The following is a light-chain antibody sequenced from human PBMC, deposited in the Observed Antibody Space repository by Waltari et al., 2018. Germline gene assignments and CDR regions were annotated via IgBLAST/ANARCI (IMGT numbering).Light chain of an antibody. CDR2: GIS. CDR3: QQYGSSPYT. J-gene: IGKJ2*01. Sequence: EIVLTQSPGTLSLSPGERATLSCRASQSVSSNYLAWYQQKPGQAPRLLICGISSRATGIADRFSGSGSGTDFTLTISRLDPEDFAVYYCQQYGSSPYTFGRGTKLEIK. V-gene: IGKV3-20*01. CDR1: QSVSSNY.